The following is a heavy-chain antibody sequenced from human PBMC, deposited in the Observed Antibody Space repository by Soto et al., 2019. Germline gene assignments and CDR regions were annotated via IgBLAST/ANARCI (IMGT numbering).Heavy chain of an antibody. V-gene: IGHV1-69*12. CDR1: GGTFSSYG. CDR2: IIPIFGTT. Sequence: QVQLVQSGAEVKKPGSSVKVSCKASGGTFSSYGISWVRQAPGQGLEWMGGIIPIFGTTNYAQKFQGSVTITADEATSTAYMELSILRSEDTAVYYCARGPDYYDSSGYPWYFDLWGRGTRVTVSS. J-gene: IGHJ2*01. D-gene: IGHD3-22*01. CDR3: ARGPDYYDSSGYPWYFDL.